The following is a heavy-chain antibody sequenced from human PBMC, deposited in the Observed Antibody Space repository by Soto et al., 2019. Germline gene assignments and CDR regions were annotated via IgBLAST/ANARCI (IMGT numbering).Heavy chain of an antibody. D-gene: IGHD3-10*01. V-gene: IGHV4-31*03. CDR3: ARDFPIREFGELSFYYGMDV. CDR1: GGSISSGGYY. J-gene: IGHJ6*02. Sequence: SETLSLTCTVSGGSISSGGYYWSWIRQHPGKGLEWIGYIYYSGSTYYNPSLKSRVTISVDTSKNQFYLKLSSVTAADTAVYYCARDFPIREFGELSFYYGMDVWGQGTTVTVS. CDR2: IYYSGST.